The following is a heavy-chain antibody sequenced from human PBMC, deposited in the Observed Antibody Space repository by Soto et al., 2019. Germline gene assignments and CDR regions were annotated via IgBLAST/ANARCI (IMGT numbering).Heavy chain of an antibody. CDR2: ISAYNGNT. Sequence: ASVKVSCKASGYTFTCYGISWVRQAPGQGLEWMGWISAYNGNTNYAQKLQGRVTMTTDTSTSTAYMELRSLRSDDTAVYYCARVNHARFYDFWSGNWFDPWGQGTLVT. CDR1: GYTFTCYG. V-gene: IGHV1-18*01. J-gene: IGHJ5*02. D-gene: IGHD3-3*01. CDR3: ARVNHARFYDFWSGNWFDP.